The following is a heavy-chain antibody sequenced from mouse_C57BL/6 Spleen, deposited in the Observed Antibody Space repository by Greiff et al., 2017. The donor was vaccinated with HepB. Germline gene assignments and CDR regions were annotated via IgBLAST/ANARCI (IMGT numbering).Heavy chain of an antibody. CDR2: IYPGDGDT. CDR3: ARGGNGDGGYFDV. J-gene: IGHJ1*03. Sequence: LQESGPELVKPGASVKISCKASGYAFSSSWMNWVKQRPGKGLEWIGRIYPGDGDTNYNGKFKGKATLTADKSSSTAYMQLSSLTSEDAAVYFCARGGNGDGGYFDVWGTGTTVTVSS. V-gene: IGHV1-82*01. CDR1: GYAFSSSW. D-gene: IGHD4-1*01.